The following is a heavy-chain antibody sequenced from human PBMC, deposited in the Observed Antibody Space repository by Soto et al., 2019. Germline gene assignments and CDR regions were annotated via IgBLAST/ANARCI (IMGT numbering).Heavy chain of an antibody. CDR2: ISGSGGSK. CDR3: AYGGYQSPPGTFDY. CDR1: GVTFSSYA. V-gene: IGHV3-23*01. D-gene: IGHD5-18*01. J-gene: IGHJ4*02. Sequence: PGASLRVSCAASGVTFSSYAMSGVRQAPGKGLELVSAISGSGGSKYYADSVKGRFTISRDNSKNTLYLQMNSLRAEDTAVYYCAYGGYQSPPGTFDYSGPAHLVTVSS.